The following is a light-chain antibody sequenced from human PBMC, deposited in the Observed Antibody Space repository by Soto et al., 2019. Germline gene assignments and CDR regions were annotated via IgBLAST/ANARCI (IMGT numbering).Light chain of an antibody. CDR1: SSNIGSNT. Sequence: QAVVTQPPSASGTPGQRVTISCSGSSSNIGSNTVNWYQHLPGTAPKLLIYSNNQRPSGVPDRLSDSKSGTSASLAISGLQSEDEADYYCAAWDDSLNGVIFGGGTKLTVL. CDR3: AAWDDSLNGVI. CDR2: SNN. J-gene: IGLJ2*01. V-gene: IGLV1-44*01.